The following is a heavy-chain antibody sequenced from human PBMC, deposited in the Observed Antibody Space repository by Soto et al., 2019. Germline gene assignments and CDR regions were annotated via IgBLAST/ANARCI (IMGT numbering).Heavy chain of an antibody. CDR3: ARGRYGDY. CDR1: GYTFTSYG. J-gene: IGHJ4*02. V-gene: IGHV1-18*01. D-gene: IGHD1-1*01. CDR2: ISAHNGNT. Sequence: QVHLVQSGAEVKKPGASVKVSCKASGYTFTSYGITWVRQAPGKGLEWMGWISAHNGNTDYAQKLQGRVIVTRDTSTSTAYMELRSLISVDTAVYYCARGRYGDYWGQGALVTVSS.